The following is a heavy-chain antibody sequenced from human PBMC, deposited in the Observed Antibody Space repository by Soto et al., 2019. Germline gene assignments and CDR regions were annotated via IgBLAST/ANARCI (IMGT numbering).Heavy chain of an antibody. CDR3: ARELGGDDYLYGYDYMDV. V-gene: IGHV1-69*08. CDR2: IIPVLGMT. D-gene: IGHD5-12*01. Sequence: QVQLVQSGAAMKKPGSSVKVSCQASGDIFDSLTINWVRQAPGQGLEWMGRIIPVLGMTNYAQKFQGRVTIIADKSTRTVYMELSSLASEDTAGYYCARELGGDDYLYGYDYMDVWGEGTTVTVSS. CDR1: GDIFDSLT. J-gene: IGHJ6*03.